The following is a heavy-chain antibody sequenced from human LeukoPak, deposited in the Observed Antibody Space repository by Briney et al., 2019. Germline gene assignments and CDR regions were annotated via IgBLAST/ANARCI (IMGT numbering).Heavy chain of an antibody. CDR2: INWNGGST. Sequence: GGSLRLSCAASGFTFDDYGMSWARQAPGKGLEWVSGINWNGGSTGYADSVKGRFTISRDNAKNSLYLQMNSLRVEDTALYHCARDGSGSYYLSYYGMDVWGQGTTVTVSS. D-gene: IGHD3-10*01. J-gene: IGHJ6*02. CDR3: ARDGSGSYYLSYYGMDV. V-gene: IGHV3-20*01. CDR1: GFTFDDYG.